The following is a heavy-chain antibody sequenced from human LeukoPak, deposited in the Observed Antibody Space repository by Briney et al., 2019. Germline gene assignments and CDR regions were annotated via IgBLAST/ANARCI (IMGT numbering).Heavy chain of an antibody. V-gene: IGHV3-53*01. Sequence: GGSLRLSCTVSGFTVSSNSMSWVRQAPGKGLEWVSFIYSDNTHYSDSVKGRFTISRDNAKNSLYLQMNSLRAEDTALYYCARDPYSSGWYAAGGEDYWGQGTLVTVSS. CDR3: ARDPYSSGWYAAGGEDY. D-gene: IGHD6-19*01. J-gene: IGHJ4*02. CDR1: GFTVSSNS. CDR2: IYSDNT.